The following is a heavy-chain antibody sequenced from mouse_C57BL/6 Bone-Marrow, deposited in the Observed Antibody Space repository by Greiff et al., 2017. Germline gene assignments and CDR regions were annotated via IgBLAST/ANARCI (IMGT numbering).Heavy chain of an antibody. Sequence: QVQLKESGAELARPGASVKLSCKASGYTFTSYGISWVKQRTGQGLEWIGEIYPRSGNTYYNEKFKGKATLTADKSSSTAYMELRSLTSEDSAVYFCAREGYYYGSDYWGQGTTLTVSS. J-gene: IGHJ2*01. D-gene: IGHD1-1*01. V-gene: IGHV1-81*01. CDR3: AREGYYYGSDY. CDR1: GYTFTSYG. CDR2: IYPRSGNT.